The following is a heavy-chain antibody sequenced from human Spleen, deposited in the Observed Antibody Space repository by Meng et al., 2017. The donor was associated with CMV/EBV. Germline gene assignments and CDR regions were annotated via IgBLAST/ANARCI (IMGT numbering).Heavy chain of an antibody. D-gene: IGHD4-23*01. Sequence: SETLSLTCTVSGGSVSSGSYYWSWIRQPPGKGLEWIGYIYYSGSTNYNPSLKSRVTMSVDTSKNQFSLKLSSVTAADTAVYYCAGDGAIPVGWFDPWGQGTLVTVSS. CDR3: AGDGAIPVGWFDP. CDR2: IYYSGST. J-gene: IGHJ5*02. V-gene: IGHV4-61*01. CDR1: GGSVSSGSYY.